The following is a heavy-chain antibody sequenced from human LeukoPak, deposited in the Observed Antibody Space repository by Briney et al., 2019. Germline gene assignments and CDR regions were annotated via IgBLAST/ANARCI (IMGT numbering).Heavy chain of an antibody. CDR2: ITGLSRTI. J-gene: IGHJ2*01. V-gene: IGHV3-11*04. CDR3: ARDRFDNRRGGAGYFDL. Sequence: GGSLRLSCAASGFTFGDSYMAWIRQTPGKGLEWISYITGLSRTIYYADSVRGRFTISRDNGKNSLYLQMNSLRAEDTAVYYRARDRFDNRRGGAGYFDLWGRGTLVAVSS. D-gene: IGHD3-22*01. CDR1: GFTFGDSY.